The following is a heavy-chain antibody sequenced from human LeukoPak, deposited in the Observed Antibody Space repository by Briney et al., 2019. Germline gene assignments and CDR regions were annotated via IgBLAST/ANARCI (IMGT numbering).Heavy chain of an antibody. CDR1: GGSICSYY. J-gene: IGHJ4*02. CDR2: IYYSGST. CDR3: ASHRGYCSGGSCYSGAVDY. Sequence: SETLSLTCTVSGGSICSYYWSWIRQPPGKGLEWIGYIYYSGSTNYNPSLKSRVTISVDTSKNQFSLKLSSVTAADTAVYYCASHRGYCSGGSCYSGAVDYWGQGTLVTVSS. V-gene: IGHV4-59*08. D-gene: IGHD2-15*01.